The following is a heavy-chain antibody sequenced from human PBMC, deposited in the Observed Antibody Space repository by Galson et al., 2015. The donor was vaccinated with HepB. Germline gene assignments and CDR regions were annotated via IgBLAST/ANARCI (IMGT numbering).Heavy chain of an antibody. V-gene: IGHV3-7*03. Sequence: SLRLSCAASGFAFSSHWMSWVRQAPGKGPEWVANINQEGTEKIYVDSVKGRFTISRDNARNSLYLQLNSLRAEDTAVYYCARDGVAPSIYFDYWGQGALVTVSS. CDR3: ARDGVAPSIYFDY. CDR2: INQEGTEK. J-gene: IGHJ4*02. D-gene: IGHD2-15*01. CDR1: GFAFSSHW.